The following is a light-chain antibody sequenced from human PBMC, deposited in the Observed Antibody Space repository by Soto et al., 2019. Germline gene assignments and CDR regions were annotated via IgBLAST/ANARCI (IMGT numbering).Light chain of an antibody. CDR2: GAS. Sequence: EIVLTQSPGTLSLSPGERATLSCRASQSVSSSYLAWYQQKPGQAPRLLIYGASSRATGIPDRFGGSGSGTDFTLTISTLEPEDFAVYYCQQYGSSPPTWTFGQGTKVEIK. J-gene: IGKJ1*01. CDR1: QSVSSSY. V-gene: IGKV3-20*01. CDR3: QQYGSSPPTWT.